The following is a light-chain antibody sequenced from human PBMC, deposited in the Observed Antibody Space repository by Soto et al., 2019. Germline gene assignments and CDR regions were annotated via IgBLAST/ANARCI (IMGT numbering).Light chain of an antibody. CDR2: DAS. V-gene: IGKV3-11*01. CDR3: QHLSKWPSIT. Sequence: EIVLTQSPVTLSLSPGERATLSCRASQRVGSDLAWYQQKPGQAPRLLIYDASNRATGIPARFSGSGSGTVFPLTISRLQPEDFVFYCRQHLSKWPSITFGQGTRLEIK. J-gene: IGKJ5*01. CDR1: QRVGSD.